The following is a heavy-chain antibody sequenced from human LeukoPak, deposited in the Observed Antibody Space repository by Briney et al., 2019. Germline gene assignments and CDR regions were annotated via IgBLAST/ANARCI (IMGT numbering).Heavy chain of an antibody. J-gene: IGHJ6*01. D-gene: IGHD3-10*01. CDR1: GFTFSSYA. V-gene: IGHV3-30*04. CDR2: ISYDGSNK. Sequence: PGGSLRLSCAASGFTFSSYAMHWVRQAPSKGLEWVAVISYDGSNKYYADSVKGRFTISRDNSKNTLYLQMNSLRAEDTAVYYCAREVGNHYGSGSYHSYYYYGMDVWGQGTTVTVSS. CDR3: AREVGNHYGSGSYHSYYYYGMDV.